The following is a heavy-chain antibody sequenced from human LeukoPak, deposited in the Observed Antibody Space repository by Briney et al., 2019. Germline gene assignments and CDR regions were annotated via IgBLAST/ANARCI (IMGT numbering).Heavy chain of an antibody. CDR1: GYSFTSYW. CDR3: ARLSGWERGEYYFDY. J-gene: IGHJ4*02. CDR2: IYPGDSDT. Sequence: GESLKISCKGSGYSFTSYWIGRVRQMPGKGLEWMGIIYPGDSDTRYSPSFQGQVTISADKSISTAYLQWSSLKASDTAMYYCARLSGWERGEYYFDYWGQGTLVTVSS. V-gene: IGHV5-51*01. D-gene: IGHD6-25*01.